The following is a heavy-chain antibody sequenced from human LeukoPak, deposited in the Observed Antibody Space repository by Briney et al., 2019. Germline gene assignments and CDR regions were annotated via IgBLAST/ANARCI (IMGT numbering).Heavy chain of an antibody. CDR2: IYHSGTT. CDR3: ARVANAFDI. J-gene: IGHJ4*02. CDR1: GGPISSSSYY. Sequence: SETLSLTCTVSGGPISSSSYYWGWIRQPPGKGLEWIGNIYHSGTTYYSPSLKSRVTISVDTSKNQLSLKLSSVTAADTAVYYCARVANAFDIWGQGTLVTVSS. D-gene: IGHD2-8*01. V-gene: IGHV4-39*07.